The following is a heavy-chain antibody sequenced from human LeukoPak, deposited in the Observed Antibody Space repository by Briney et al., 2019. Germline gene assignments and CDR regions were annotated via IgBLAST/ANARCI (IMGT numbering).Heavy chain of an antibody. Sequence: SETLSLTCTVSGASLSRTSYYWGWIRQPPGKGLEWIGSIYYSGNTYYNPSLKSRVTISADTSKNQFSLKLSSVTAADTAVYYCARQEYDSSGYYSDYWGQGALVSVSS. J-gene: IGHJ4*02. CDR2: IYYSGNT. CDR3: ARQEYDSSGYYSDY. CDR1: GASLSRTSYY. V-gene: IGHV4-39*01. D-gene: IGHD3-22*01.